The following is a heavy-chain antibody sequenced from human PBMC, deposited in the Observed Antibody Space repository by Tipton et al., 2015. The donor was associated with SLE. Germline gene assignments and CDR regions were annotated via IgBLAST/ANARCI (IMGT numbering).Heavy chain of an antibody. CDR3: ARGSCSGSSCSQGWLDP. V-gene: IGHV4-39*07. CDR2: IYYSGST. J-gene: IGHJ5*02. CDR1: GGSISSSSYY. Sequence: TLSLTCTVSGGSISSSSYYWGWIRQPPGKGLEWIGSIYYSGSTYYNPSLKSRVTISVDTSKNTLYLQMNSLRAEDTAVYYCARGSCSGSSCSQGWLDPWGQGTLVTVSS. D-gene: IGHD2-15*01.